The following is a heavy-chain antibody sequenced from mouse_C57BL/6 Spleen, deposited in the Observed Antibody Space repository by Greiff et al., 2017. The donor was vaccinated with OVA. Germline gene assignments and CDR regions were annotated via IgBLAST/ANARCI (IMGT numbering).Heavy chain of an antibody. D-gene: IGHD2-2*01. V-gene: IGHV1-5*01. CDR2: IYPGNSDT. J-gene: IGHJ4*01. CDR3: TPIYYGYDDYAMDY. CDR1: GYTFTSYW. Sequence: EVKVVESGTVLARPGASVKMSCKTSGYTFTSYWMHWVKQRPGQGLEWIGAIYPGNSDTSYNQKFKGKAKLTAVTSASTAYMELSSLTNEDSAVYYCTPIYYGYDDYAMDYWGQGTSVTVSS.